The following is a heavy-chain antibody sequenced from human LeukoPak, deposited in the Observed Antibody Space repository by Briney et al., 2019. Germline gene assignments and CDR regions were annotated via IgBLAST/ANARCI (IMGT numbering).Heavy chain of an antibody. J-gene: IGHJ4*02. D-gene: IGHD1-7*01. CDR3: TSVNWNYEAFDY. V-gene: IGHV3-15*01. Sequence: GGSLRLSCAASGFTFSNAWMSWVRQAPGKGLEWVGRIKSKTDGGTTDYAAPVKGRFTISRDDSKNTLYLQMNSLKTEDTAVYYCTSVNWNYEAFDYWGQGTLVIVSS. CDR1: GFTFSNAW. CDR2: IKSKTDGGTT.